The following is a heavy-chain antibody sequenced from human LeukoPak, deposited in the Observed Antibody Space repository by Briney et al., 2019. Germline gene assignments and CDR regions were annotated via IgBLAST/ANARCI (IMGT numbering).Heavy chain of an antibody. CDR1: GFTFSSYW. CDR3: ATSRTLDH. CDR2: IKQDGSEK. V-gene: IGHV3-7*05. Sequence: GGSLRLSCAAPGFTFSSYWMNWVRQAPGKGLEWAANIKQDGSEKYYVDSVKGRFTISRDNAKRPLYLQMNSLRVEDTAVYYCATSRTLDHWGQGTLVTVSS. J-gene: IGHJ4*02.